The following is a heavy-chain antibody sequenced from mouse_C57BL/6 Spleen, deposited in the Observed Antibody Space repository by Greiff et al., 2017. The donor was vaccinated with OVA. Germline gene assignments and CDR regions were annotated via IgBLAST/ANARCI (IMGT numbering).Heavy chain of an antibody. CDR2: INYDGSST. CDR1: GFTFSDYY. V-gene: IGHV5-16*01. D-gene: IGHD2-1*01. J-gene: IGHJ1*03. CDR3: ARDQGNYWYFDV. Sequence: EVQLVESEGGLVQPGSSMKLSCTASGFTFSDYYMAWVRQVPEKGLEWVANINYDGSSTYYLDSLKSRFIISRDNAKNILYLQMSSLKSEDTATYYCARDQGNYWYFDVWGTGTTVTVSS.